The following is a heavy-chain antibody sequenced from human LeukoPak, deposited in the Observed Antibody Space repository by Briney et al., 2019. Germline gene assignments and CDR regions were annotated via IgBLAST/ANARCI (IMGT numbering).Heavy chain of an antibody. J-gene: IGHJ3*02. D-gene: IGHD4-17*01. CDR3: ARDSRIDYGDYFAFDI. CDR2: IYYSGST. V-gene: IGHV4-59*01. CDR1: GGSISSYY. Sequence: PSETLSLTCTVSGGSISSYYWSWIRQPPGKGLEWIGYIYYSGSTNYNPSLKSRVTISVDTSKNQFSLKLSSVTAAHTAVYYCARDSRIDYGDYFAFDIWGQGTMVTVSS.